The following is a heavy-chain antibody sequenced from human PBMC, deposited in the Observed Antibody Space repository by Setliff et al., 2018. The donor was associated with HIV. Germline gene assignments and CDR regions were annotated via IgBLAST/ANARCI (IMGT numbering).Heavy chain of an antibody. CDR1: GYTFTNYY. J-gene: IGHJ3*02. Sequence: ASVKVSCKASGYTFTNYYIHWVRQAPGQGLEWMGLISPSGDRTTYAQRFRGRVTMTSDTSTGTVYMELSSLRSEDTAVYYCARCYYDSSGPTDAFDIWGQGTVVTVSS. CDR2: ISPSGDRT. D-gene: IGHD3-22*01. CDR3: ARCYYDSSGPTDAFDI. V-gene: IGHV1-46*01.